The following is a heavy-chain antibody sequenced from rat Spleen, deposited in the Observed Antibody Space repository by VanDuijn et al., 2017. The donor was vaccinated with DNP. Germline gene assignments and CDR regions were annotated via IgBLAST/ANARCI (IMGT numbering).Heavy chain of an antibody. D-gene: IGHD1-11*01. CDR1: GFTFSNFD. CDR2: ISSSGGNT. CDR3: ARHYGGDY. J-gene: IGHJ2*01. Sequence: EVQLVESGGDLVQPGRSLKLSCAASGFTFSNFDMAWVRQAPTKGLEWVASISSSGGNTYYRDSVKGRFTVSRDNAKSTLYLQMDSLRPEDTATYYCARHYGGDYWGQGVMVTVSS. V-gene: IGHV5-25*01.